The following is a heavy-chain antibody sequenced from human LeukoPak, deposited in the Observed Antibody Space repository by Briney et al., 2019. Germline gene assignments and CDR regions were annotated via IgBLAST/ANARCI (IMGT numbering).Heavy chain of an antibody. V-gene: IGHV1-2*02. CDR3: ARGGLLRSGWPPEYSQH. CDR1: GSTFTGYD. D-gene: IGHD6-19*01. CDR2: INPNNGGT. J-gene: IGHJ1*01. Sequence: ASVKVSCKASGSTFTGYDMHWVRQAPGQGLEWMGWINPNNGGTNYAQKFQGRVTMTRDTSISTAYMELSRLRSDDTAVYYCARGGLLRSGWPPEYSQHWGQGTLVTVSS.